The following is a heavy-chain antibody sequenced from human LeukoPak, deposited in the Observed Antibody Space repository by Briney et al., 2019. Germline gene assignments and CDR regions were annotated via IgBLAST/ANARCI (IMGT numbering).Heavy chain of an antibody. CDR2: INTNSGGT. Sequence: GASVSVSCKASGYTFTGYYMHWVRQAPGQGLEWMGWINTNSGGTNYAQKFQGRVTMTRDTYISTAYMELSRLRSDDTAVYYCARELPGIAARPFGYWGQGTLVTVSS. D-gene: IGHD6-6*01. CDR1: GYTFTGYY. V-gene: IGHV1-2*02. CDR3: ARELPGIAARPFGY. J-gene: IGHJ4*02.